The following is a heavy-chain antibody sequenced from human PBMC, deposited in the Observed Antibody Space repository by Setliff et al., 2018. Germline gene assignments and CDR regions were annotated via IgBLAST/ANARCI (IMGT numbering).Heavy chain of an antibody. J-gene: IGHJ4*02. V-gene: IGHV4-39*07. CDR2: IYFNGDT. Sequence: SETLSLTCNVSGGSISTSNHHWGWVRQPPGKGLEWIANIYFNGDTVKQPFLKSRVTISIDTSKNQFSLGLSSVIVADSATYYCVRVRVVQGYYEFDSWGQGALVTVSS. D-gene: IGHD3-16*01. CDR1: GGSISTSNHH. CDR3: VRVRVVQGYYEFDS.